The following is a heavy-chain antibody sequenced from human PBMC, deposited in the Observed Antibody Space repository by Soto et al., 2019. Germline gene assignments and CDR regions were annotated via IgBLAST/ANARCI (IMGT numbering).Heavy chain of an antibody. D-gene: IGHD6-13*01. Sequence: EVQLVESGGGLVQPGGSLRLSCAASGFTFSSYSMNWVRQAPGKGLEWVSYISSSSSTIYYADSVKGRFTISRDNAKNSLYLQMNSLRAEDTAVYYCARDNVAAAGTGGFDPWGQGTLVTVSS. CDR2: ISSSSSTI. CDR3: ARDNVAAAGTGGFDP. V-gene: IGHV3-48*01. J-gene: IGHJ5*02. CDR1: GFTFSSYS.